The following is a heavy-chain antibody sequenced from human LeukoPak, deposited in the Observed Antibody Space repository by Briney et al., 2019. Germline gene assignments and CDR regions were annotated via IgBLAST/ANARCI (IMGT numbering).Heavy chain of an antibody. Sequence: GGSLRLSGAASGFTFSSYSMNWVRQAPGKGLEWVSSISSSSSYIYYADSVKGRFTISRDNAKNSLYLQMNSLRAEDTAVYYCARRGLGYCSSTSCYQYGMDVWGQGTTVTVSS. D-gene: IGHD2-2*01. J-gene: IGHJ6*02. CDR1: GFTFSSYS. CDR3: ARRGLGYCSSTSCYQYGMDV. V-gene: IGHV3-21*01. CDR2: ISSSSSYI.